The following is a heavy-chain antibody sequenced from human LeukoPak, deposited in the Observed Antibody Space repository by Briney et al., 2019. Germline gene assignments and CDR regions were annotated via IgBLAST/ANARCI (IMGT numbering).Heavy chain of an antibody. D-gene: IGHD2-2*02. Sequence: ASVKVSCKAFGYIFTNYYMHWVRQAPGQGLEWMRVINPSGGSTNYAPNFQGRVTMTRDTSTSTVYMELRSLRSEDTAKYFCARDFGGYRLLYESDYFVHWGQGTLVTVSS. CDR2: INPSGGST. CDR3: ARDFGGYRLLYESDYFVH. CDR1: GYIFTNYY. J-gene: IGHJ4*02. V-gene: IGHV1-46*03.